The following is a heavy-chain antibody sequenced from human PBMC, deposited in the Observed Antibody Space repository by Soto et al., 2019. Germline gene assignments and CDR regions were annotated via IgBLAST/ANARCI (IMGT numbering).Heavy chain of an antibody. CDR1: GYTFTSYG. V-gene: IGHV1-18*01. J-gene: IGHJ4*02. D-gene: IGHD3-10*01. Sequence: ASVKVSCKASGYTFTSYGISWVRQAPGQGLEWMGWISAYNGNTNYAQKLQGRVTMTTDTSTSTAYMELSSLRSDDTAVYYCATERKYGSGSYPFDYWGQGTLVTVSS. CDR2: ISAYNGNT. CDR3: ATERKYGSGSYPFDY.